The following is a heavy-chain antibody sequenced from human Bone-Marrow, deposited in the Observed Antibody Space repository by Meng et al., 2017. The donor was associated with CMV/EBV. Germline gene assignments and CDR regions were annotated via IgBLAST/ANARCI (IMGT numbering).Heavy chain of an antibody. V-gene: IGHV3-33*06. CDR1: GFTFSSYG. Sequence: GGPLRLSCAASGFTFSSYGMHWVRQAPGKGLEWVAVIWYDGSNKYYADSVKGRFTISRDNSKNTLYLQMNSLRAEDTAVYYCAKDGREIRSSDPSPPSNWFDPWGQGTLVTVSS. J-gene: IGHJ5*02. D-gene: IGHD3-9*01. CDR2: IWYDGSNK. CDR3: AKDGREIRSSDPSPPSNWFDP.